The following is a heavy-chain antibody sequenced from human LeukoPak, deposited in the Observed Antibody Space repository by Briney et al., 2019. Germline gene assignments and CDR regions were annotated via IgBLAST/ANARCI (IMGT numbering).Heavy chain of an antibody. CDR3: AKSRGYGDSFIFSNFQDDAFDI. Sequence: PGGSLRLSCAASGLTFSSYAMSWVRQAPGKGLEWVSVISGSGGSTYYADSVKGRFIISRDNSKNTLYLQMNSLRAEDTAVYYCAKSRGYGDSFIFSNFQDDAFDIWGQGTMVTVSS. CDR1: GLTFSSYA. J-gene: IGHJ3*02. CDR2: ISGSGGST. D-gene: IGHD4-17*01. V-gene: IGHV3-23*01.